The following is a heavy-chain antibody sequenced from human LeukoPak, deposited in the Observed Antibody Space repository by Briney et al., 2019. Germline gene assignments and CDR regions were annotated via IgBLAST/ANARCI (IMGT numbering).Heavy chain of an antibody. D-gene: IGHD5-24*01. CDR3: AKIRDGYNWTPRDY. V-gene: IGHV3-30*02. Sequence: PGGSPRLSCAASGFTFSSYGMHWVRQAPGKGLEWLAFIRYDGSNKYYADSVKGRFTISRDNTKNTLYLQMNSLRAEDTAVYYCAKIRDGYNWTPRDYWGQGTLVTVSS. CDR2: IRYDGSNK. CDR1: GFTFSSYG. J-gene: IGHJ4*02.